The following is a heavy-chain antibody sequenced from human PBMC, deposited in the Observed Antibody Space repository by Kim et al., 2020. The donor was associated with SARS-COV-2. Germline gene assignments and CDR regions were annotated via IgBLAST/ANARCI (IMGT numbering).Heavy chain of an antibody. D-gene: IGHD3-9*01. V-gene: IGHV4-31*11. CDR3: VRGVLSPYYDILTGYYNPLGTFDR. CDR2: IYYTGST. Sequence: SETLSLTCAVSGGSISSGGYYWSWIRQHPGTGLEWIGYIYYTGSTYYNPSLKSRLTISVDTFRPQFSLKLTSVTAADTALYYCVRGVLSPYYDILTGYYNPLGTFDRWGQGTMVTVSS. J-gene: IGHJ3*01. CDR1: GGSISSGGYY.